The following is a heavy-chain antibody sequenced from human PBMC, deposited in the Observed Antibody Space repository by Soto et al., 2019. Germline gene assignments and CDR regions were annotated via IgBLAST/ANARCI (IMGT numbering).Heavy chain of an antibody. J-gene: IGHJ3*01. CDR1: GFNFDDYA. CDR3: AKVLGAFNV. Sequence: EVQLVESGGGLVQPGRSLRLSCAGSGFNFDDYAMHWVRQAPGKGLEWVSGITWNSAGIGYADSVRGRFTISRDNAKSSLYLQMNSLRAEVTALYYCAKVLGAFNVWGQGTMVTVSS. CDR2: ITWNSAGI. V-gene: IGHV3-9*01.